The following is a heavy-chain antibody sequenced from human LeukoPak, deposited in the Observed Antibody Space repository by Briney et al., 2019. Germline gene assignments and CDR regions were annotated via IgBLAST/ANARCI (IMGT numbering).Heavy chain of an antibody. J-gene: IGHJ4*02. D-gene: IGHD2-21*02. V-gene: IGHV3-33*01. CDR1: GFTFSSYG. CDR2: LWYDGSNK. Sequence: GGPLRLSCAASGFTFSSYGLHWVRRAPGKGLEWVAVLWYDGSNKYYADSVKGRFTISRDNSKNTLYLQLNSLRAEDTAVYYCARDPLAYCGGDCYLYFDYWGQGTLVTVSS. CDR3: ARDPLAYCGGDCYLYFDY.